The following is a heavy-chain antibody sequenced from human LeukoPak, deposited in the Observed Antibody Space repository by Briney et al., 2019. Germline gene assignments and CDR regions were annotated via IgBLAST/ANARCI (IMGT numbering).Heavy chain of an antibody. D-gene: IGHD2-15*01. CDR2: IHYSGST. V-gene: IGHV4-59*01. CDR3: ASAAANSPLGY. CDR1: GGSISSYY. J-gene: IGHJ4*02. Sequence: SETLSLTCTVSGGSISSYYWSWIRQPPGKGLVWIGYIHYSGSTNYNPSLKSRVTISVDTSKNQFSLKLSSVTAADTAVYYCASAAANSPLGYWGQGTLVTVSS.